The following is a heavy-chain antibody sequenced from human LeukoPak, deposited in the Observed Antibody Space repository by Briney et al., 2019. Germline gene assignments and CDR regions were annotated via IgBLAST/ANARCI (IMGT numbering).Heavy chain of an antibody. CDR3: AKDTRTYYYDSSGYGDAFDI. J-gene: IGHJ3*02. V-gene: IGHV3-30*02. D-gene: IGHD3-22*01. CDR1: GFTFSTNG. Sequence: GGSLRLSCAASGFTFSTNGMHWVRQAPGKGLEWVAFIRYDGSNKYYADSVKGRFTISRDNSKNTLYLQMNSLRAEDTAVYYCAKDTRTYYYDSSGYGDAFDIWGQGTMVTVSS. CDR2: IRYDGSNK.